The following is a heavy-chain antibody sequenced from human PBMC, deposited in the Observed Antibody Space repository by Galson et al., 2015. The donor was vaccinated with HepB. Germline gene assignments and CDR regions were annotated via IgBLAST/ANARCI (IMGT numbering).Heavy chain of an antibody. CDR3: ARISGTTEAYGLDV. V-gene: IGHV1-2*02. D-gene: IGHD1-20*01. CDR2: INPNTEST. J-gene: IGHJ6*02. CDR1: GYTFTAYY. Sequence: SVKVSCKAFGYTFTAYYIHWVRQAPGQGLEWMGWINPNTESTHYAQRFQGRVTMTTDTSISTAYMELSRLRSDDTVMYCCARISGTTEAYGLDVWGQGTTVTVSS.